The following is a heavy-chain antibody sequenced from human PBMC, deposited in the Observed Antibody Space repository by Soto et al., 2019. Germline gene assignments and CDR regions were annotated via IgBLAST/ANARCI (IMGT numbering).Heavy chain of an antibody. CDR3: ARGKYYDFWSGYQNWFDP. CDR2: INHSGST. V-gene: IGHV4-34*01. J-gene: IGHJ5*02. CDR1: GGSFSGYY. Sequence: SETLSLTXAVYGGSFSGYYWSWIRQPPGKGLEWIGEINHSGSTNYNPSLKSRVTISVDTSKNQFSLKLSSVTAADTAVYYCARGKYYDFWSGYQNWFDPWGQGTLVTVSS. D-gene: IGHD3-3*01.